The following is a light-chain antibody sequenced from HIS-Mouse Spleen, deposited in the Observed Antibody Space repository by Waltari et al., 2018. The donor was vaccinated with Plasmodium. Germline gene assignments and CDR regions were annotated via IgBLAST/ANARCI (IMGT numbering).Light chain of an antibody. Sequence: SYELTQPPSVSVSPGQTARITCSGDALPKQYAYWYQQKPGQAPVLVIYKDSERPSGIPERCSGSSSGTTVTLTISGVQAEDDADYYCQSADSSGTPNWVFGGGTKLTVL. CDR3: QSADSSGTPNWV. V-gene: IGLV3-25*03. J-gene: IGLJ3*02. CDR2: KDS. CDR1: ALPKQY.